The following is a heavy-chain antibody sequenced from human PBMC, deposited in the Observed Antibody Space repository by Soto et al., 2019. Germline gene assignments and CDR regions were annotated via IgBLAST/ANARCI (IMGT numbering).Heavy chain of an antibody. CDR3: ARYSRWYQSYYYGMDV. D-gene: IGHD2-15*01. V-gene: IGHV4-30-2*01. Sequence: SETLSLTCAVSGGSISSGGYSWSWIRQPPGRGLEWIGYIYHSGSTYYNPSLKSRVTISVDRSKNQFSLKLSSVTAADTAVYYCARYSRWYQSYYYGMDVWGQGATVTVSS. CDR1: GGSISSGGYS. J-gene: IGHJ6*02. CDR2: IYHSGST.